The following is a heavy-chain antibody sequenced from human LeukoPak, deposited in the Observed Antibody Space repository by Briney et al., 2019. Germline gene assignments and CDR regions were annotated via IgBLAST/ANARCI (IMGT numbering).Heavy chain of an antibody. V-gene: IGHV3-30*19. CDR3: ARAVLLWFGQLGDAFDI. D-gene: IGHD3-10*01. CDR2: ISYDGSKK. CDR1: GFTFSSYG. Sequence: GGSLRLSCAASGFTFSSYGMHWVRQAPGKGLEWVAVISYDGSKKYYADSVKGRFTISRDSSSDTLYLQMNSLRAEDTAVYYCARAVLLWFGQLGDAFDIWGQGTMVTVSS. J-gene: IGHJ3*02.